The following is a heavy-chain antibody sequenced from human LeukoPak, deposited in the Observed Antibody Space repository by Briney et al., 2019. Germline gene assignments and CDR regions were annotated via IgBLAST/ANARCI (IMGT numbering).Heavy chain of an antibody. CDR2: MKYDGSEK. CDR1: VFTFSSYW. Sequence: GGSLRLSCAASVFTFSSYWMSWVRQAPGKGLEWVANMKYDGSEKYYVDSVKGRFTISRDNAKNSLYLQMNSLRAEDTAVYYCARDIEAAGLFLDYWGQGTLVTVSS. D-gene: IGHD6-13*01. CDR3: ARDIEAAGLFLDY. J-gene: IGHJ4*02. V-gene: IGHV3-7*01.